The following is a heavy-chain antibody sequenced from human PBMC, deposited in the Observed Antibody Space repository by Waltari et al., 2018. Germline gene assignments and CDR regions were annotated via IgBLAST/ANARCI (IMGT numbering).Heavy chain of an antibody. CDR1: GGTFSSYA. Sequence: QVQLVQSGAEVKKPGSSVKVSCKASGGTFSSYATSWVRQAPGQGLEWMGGIIPIFGTANYAQKFQGRVTITADESTSTAYMELSSLRSEDTAVYYCAKTLGAAAYYYYGMDVWGQGTTVTVSS. V-gene: IGHV1-69*01. CDR3: AKTLGAAAYYYYGMDV. J-gene: IGHJ6*02. CDR2: IIPIFGTA. D-gene: IGHD1-26*01.